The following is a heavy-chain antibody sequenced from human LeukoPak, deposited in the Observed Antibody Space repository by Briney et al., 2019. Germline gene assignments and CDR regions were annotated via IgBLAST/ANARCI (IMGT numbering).Heavy chain of an antibody. V-gene: IGHV4-31*03. CDR3: ARDNGDYRSIYYYMDV. Sequence: SQTLSLTCTVSGGSINSGCSYWSWILQHPGKGLEWIGCIYYSWSSYYNPSLKSRFTLSLATSKSQFSLKLGSVTAADTAVYYCARDNGDYRSIYYYMDVWGKGTTVTVSS. CDR1: GGSINSGCSY. J-gene: IGHJ6*03. CDR2: IYYSWSS. D-gene: IGHD4-11*01.